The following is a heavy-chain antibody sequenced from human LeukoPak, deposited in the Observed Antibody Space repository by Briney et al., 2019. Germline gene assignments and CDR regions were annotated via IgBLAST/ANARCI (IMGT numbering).Heavy chain of an antibody. D-gene: IGHD5/OR15-5a*01. J-gene: IGHJ6*02. CDR2: IYSGGGT. CDR3: ARGSVFGMDV. CDR1: GFFVSDKY. V-gene: IGHV3-53*01. Sequence: PGGSLRLSCAASGFFVSDKYMSWVRQAPGKGLEWVSVIYSGGGTFYADSVKGRFTISRDNSKNMLYLQMNSLRAEDTAVYYCARGSVFGMDVWGQGTTVTVSS.